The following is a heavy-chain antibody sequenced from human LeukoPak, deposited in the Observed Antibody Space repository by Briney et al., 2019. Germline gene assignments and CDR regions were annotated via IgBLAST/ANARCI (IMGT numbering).Heavy chain of an antibody. D-gene: IGHD6-13*01. V-gene: IGHV4-59*01. CDR1: GGSISSYY. Sequence: KPSETLSLTCTVSGGSISSYYWSWIRQPPGKGLEWIGYIYSSGSTNYNPSLKSRITISVDTSKNQFSLKLSSVTAADTAVYYCARGESSNWSFDYWGQGTLVTVSS. CDR3: ARGESSNWSFDY. J-gene: IGHJ4*02. CDR2: IYSSGST.